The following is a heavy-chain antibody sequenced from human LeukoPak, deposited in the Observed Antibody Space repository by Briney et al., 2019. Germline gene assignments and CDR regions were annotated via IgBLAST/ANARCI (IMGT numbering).Heavy chain of an antibody. CDR3: ARAYYYDSSGYYPNYCDAFDI. CDR2: ISSSGSTI. Sequence: GGSLRLSCAASGFTFSDYYMSWIRQAPGKGLEWVSYISSSGSTIYYADSVKGRFTISRDNAKNSLYLQMNSLRAEDTAVYYCARAYYYDSSGYYPNYCDAFDIWGQGTMVTVSS. J-gene: IGHJ3*02. CDR1: GFTFSDYY. D-gene: IGHD3-22*01. V-gene: IGHV3-11*01.